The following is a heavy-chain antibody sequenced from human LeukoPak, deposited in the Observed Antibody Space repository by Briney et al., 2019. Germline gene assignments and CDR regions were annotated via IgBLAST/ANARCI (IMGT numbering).Heavy chain of an antibody. V-gene: IGHV4-34*01. J-gene: IGHJ4*02. CDR2: INHSGST. D-gene: IGHD3-22*01. CDR3: ARDSPSLYSSGYYPDLGY. Sequence: SETLSLTCAVYGGSFSGYYWSWIRQPPGKGLEWIGEINHSGSTNCNPSLKSRVTISVDTSKNQFSLKLSSVTAADTAVYYCARDSPSLYSSGYYPDLGYWGQGTLVTVSS. CDR1: GGSFSGYY.